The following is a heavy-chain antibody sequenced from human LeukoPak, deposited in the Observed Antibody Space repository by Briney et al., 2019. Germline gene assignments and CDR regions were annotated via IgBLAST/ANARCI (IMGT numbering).Heavy chain of an antibody. Sequence: GGSLRLSCAASGFTFSSYEMNWVRQAPGKGLEWVSYISSSGSTIYYADSVKGRFTISRDNAKNSLYLQMNSLRAEDTAVYYCARDYYDYVWGSYRQSPNWFDPWGQGTLVTVSS. CDR3: ARDYYDYVWGSYRQSPNWFDP. D-gene: IGHD3-16*02. V-gene: IGHV3-48*03. J-gene: IGHJ5*02. CDR1: GFTFSSYE. CDR2: ISSSGSTI.